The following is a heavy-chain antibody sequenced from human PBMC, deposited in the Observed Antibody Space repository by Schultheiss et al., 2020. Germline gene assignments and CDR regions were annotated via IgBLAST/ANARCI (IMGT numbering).Heavy chain of an antibody. CDR1: GFTFSSYG. CDR2: VSGSGGTT. CDR3: AKGPGRIVGSTYNWFDP. V-gene: IGHV3-NL1*01. D-gene: IGHD1-26*01. Sequence: SCAASGFTFSSYGMHWVRQAPGKGLEWVSTVSGSGGTTYYADSVKGRFTISRDNSNNTLFLQMNSLRAEDTAVYYCAKGPGRIVGSTYNWFDPWGQGTLVTVSS. J-gene: IGHJ5*02.